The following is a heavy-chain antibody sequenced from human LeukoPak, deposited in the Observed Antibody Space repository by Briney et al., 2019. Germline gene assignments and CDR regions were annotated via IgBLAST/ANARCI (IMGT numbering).Heavy chain of an antibody. J-gene: IGHJ6*02. Sequence: PGGSLRLSCSASGFTFSRYEVNWVRQAPGKGLEWVSYISSSGSTIYYADSVTGRFTNSRDNAKNSLYLQMNSLRAEDTAVYYCARDCSSTSCNYYYGMDVWGQGTTVTVSS. D-gene: IGHD2-2*01. CDR3: ARDCSSTSCNYYYGMDV. CDR2: ISSSGSTI. CDR1: GFTFSRYE. V-gene: IGHV3-48*03.